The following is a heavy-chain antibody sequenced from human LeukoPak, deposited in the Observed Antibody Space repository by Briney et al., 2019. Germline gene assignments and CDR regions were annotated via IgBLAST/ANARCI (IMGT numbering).Heavy chain of an antibody. Sequence: SGGSLRLSCVASRFSFSTQRMHWVRQAPGKGLVWVSYINIDERITGYADSVKGRFIISRDNGMNTLYLQMNSLRVEDTAIYYCFREGGDWGQGTLVTVSS. V-gene: IGHV3-74*01. CDR2: INIDERIT. CDR3: FREGGD. D-gene: IGHD3-10*01. J-gene: IGHJ4*02. CDR1: RFSFSTQR.